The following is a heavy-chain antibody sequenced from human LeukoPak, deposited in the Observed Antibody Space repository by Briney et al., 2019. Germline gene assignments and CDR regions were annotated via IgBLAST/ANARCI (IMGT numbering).Heavy chain of an antibody. CDR1: GGSIGSYY. J-gene: IGHJ4*02. D-gene: IGHD2-15*01. Sequence: SETLSLTCTVSGGSIGSYYWSWIRQPPGKGLEWIGEINHSGSTNYNPSLKSRVTISVDTSKNQFSLKLSSVTAADTAVYYCAREEVVWGQGTLVTVSS. CDR2: INHSGST. V-gene: IGHV4-34*01. CDR3: AREEVV.